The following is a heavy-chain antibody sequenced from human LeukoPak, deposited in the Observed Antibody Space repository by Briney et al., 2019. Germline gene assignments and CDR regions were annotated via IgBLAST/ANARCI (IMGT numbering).Heavy chain of an antibody. J-gene: IGHJ3*02. CDR2: INHSGST. CDR3: ARDPDAVAGTNAFDI. CDR1: GGSFSGYY. V-gene: IGHV4-34*01. D-gene: IGHD6-19*01. Sequence: SETLSLTCAVYGGSFSGYYWSWIRQPPGKGLEWIGEINHSGSTNYNPSLKSRVTMSVDTSKNQFSLKLSSVTAADTAVYYCARDPDAVAGTNAFDIWGQGTMVTVSS.